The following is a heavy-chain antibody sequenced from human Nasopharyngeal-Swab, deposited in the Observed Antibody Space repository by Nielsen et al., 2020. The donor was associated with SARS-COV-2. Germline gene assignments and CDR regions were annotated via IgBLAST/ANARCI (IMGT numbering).Heavy chain of an antibody. V-gene: IGHV3-66*01. CDR1: RFTVSDFY. CDR2: IYVGGGT. J-gene: IGHJ3*01. CDR3: ARSVADNDAFDL. Sequence: GGSLRLSCAASRFTVSDFYMSWVRQAPGKGLQWVSFIYVGGGTYYADSVKDRFIISRDDSRNTVSLQLNSLRVDDTGVYYCARSVADNDAFDLWGPGNEVSVSS.